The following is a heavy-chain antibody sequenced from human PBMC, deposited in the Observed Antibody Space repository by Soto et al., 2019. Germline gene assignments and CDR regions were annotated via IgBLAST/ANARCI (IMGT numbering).Heavy chain of an antibody. D-gene: IGHD6-13*01. J-gene: IGHJ4*02. V-gene: IGHV1-24*01. Sequence: ASVKVSCKVSGYTLTELSMHWVRQAPGKGLEWMGGFDPEDGETIYAQKFQGRVTMTEDKSTDTAYMELSSLRSEDTAVYYCATATFYSSSWYYFDYWGQGTLVTVSS. CDR2: FDPEDGET. CDR1: GYTLTELS. CDR3: ATATFYSSSWYYFDY.